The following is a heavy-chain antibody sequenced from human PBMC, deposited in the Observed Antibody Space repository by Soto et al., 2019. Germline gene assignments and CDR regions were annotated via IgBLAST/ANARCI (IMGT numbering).Heavy chain of an antibody. V-gene: IGHV1-3*01. CDR1: GYTFTSYA. CDR3: ARYLWGSGTEGAFDI. D-gene: IGHD3-16*01. Sequence: ASVKVSCKTSGYTFTSYAMHWVRQAPGRRLEWMGWISAGNGSPKYSQKFQGRVTITRDTSARTAYMELSSLRSEDTAVYYCARYLWGSGTEGAFDIWGQGTMVNVSS. CDR2: ISAGNGSP. J-gene: IGHJ3*02.